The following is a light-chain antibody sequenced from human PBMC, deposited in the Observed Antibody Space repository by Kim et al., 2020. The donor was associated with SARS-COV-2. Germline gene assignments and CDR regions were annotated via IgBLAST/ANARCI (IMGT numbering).Light chain of an antibody. CDR2: AAS. V-gene: IGKV1-27*01. J-gene: IGKJ1*01. CDR3: QKCDSAPWT. CDR1: QDIT. Sequence: DIEMTQSPSSLSASVGDIVTITCRASQDITLLIYAASALQAGVPSRFSGSGSGTDFTLTVTSLQPEDVATYYCQKCDSAPWTFGQGTKVDNK.